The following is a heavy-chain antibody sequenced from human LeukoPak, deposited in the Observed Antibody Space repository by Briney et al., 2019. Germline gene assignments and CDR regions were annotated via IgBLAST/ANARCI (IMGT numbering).Heavy chain of an antibody. J-gene: IGHJ6*03. Sequence: SETLSLTCTVSGASISSNSFYWGWIRQSPGKGPEWIATLFFGGRTYYNPSLKSRVTMSVDTSKNQFSLKLSSVTAADTAVYFCARGRVSSSTWYSTYYYYFYMDVWGKGTTVTVSS. CDR3: ARGRVSSSTWYSTYYYYFYMDV. V-gene: IGHV4-39*07. D-gene: IGHD6-13*01. CDR1: GASISSNSFY. CDR2: LFFGGRT.